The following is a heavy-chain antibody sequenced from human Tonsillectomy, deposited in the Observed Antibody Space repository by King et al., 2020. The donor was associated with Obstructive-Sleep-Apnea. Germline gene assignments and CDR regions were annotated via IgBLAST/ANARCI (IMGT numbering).Heavy chain of an antibody. V-gene: IGHV3-53*04. CDR3: ARDRYDYGLEKSTLNYYGMDV. D-gene: IGHD3-16*01. CDR1: GFSVTSSY. CDR2: IYSNGTT. J-gene: IGHJ6*02. Sequence: VQLVESGGGLVQPGGSLRLSCAASGFSVTSSYINWVRQAPGKGLEWVSVIYSNGTTHYADSLKGPLTISRNNSNNTVYLQMNSLRAEDTAVYYCARDRYDYGLEKSTLNYYGMDVWGQGTTVIVS.